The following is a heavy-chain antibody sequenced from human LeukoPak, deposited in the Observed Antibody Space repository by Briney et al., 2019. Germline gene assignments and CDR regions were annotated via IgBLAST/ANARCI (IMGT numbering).Heavy chain of an antibody. CDR1: GFTFSSYS. CDR2: ISSSSSYI. D-gene: IGHD3-3*01. V-gene: IGHV3-21*01. J-gene: IGHJ6*02. Sequence: KSGGSLRLSCAASGFTFSSYSMNWVRQAPGKGLEWVSSISSSSSYIYYADSVKGRFTISRDNAKNSLYLQMNSLRAEDTAVYYCARFYDFGEAYYYYYGMDVWGQGTTVTVSS. CDR3: ARFYDFGEAYYYYYGMDV.